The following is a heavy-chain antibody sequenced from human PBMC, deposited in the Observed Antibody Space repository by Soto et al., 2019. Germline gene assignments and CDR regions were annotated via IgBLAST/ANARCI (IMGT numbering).Heavy chain of an antibody. CDR1: GFSLSTRGVG. Sequence: QITLKESGPTLVKPTQTLTLTCTFSGFSLSTRGVGVGWIRQPPGKALEWLALIYWDDDECYSPSLKSRLTITIVTSNDQVVLTMTTMDPVDTATYYCAHRPRGYSYHFDYWGQGTLVNFSS. CDR3: AHRPRGYSYHFDY. J-gene: IGHJ4*02. V-gene: IGHV2-5*02. D-gene: IGHD5-18*01. CDR2: IYWDDDE.